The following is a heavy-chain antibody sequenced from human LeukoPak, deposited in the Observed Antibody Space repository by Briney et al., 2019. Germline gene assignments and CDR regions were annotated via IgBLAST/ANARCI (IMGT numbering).Heavy chain of an antibody. Sequence: SETLSLTCAVSGYSISSGYYWGWMRQPPGKGLEWIGSIYHSGSTLYNPSLKSRVTISVDTSKTQFSLNLSSVTAADTAVYYCARDTGSSSGGGSGMDVWGKGTTVTVSS. V-gene: IGHV4-38-2*02. CDR3: ARDTGSSSGGGSGMDV. CDR2: IYHSGST. D-gene: IGHD6-13*01. J-gene: IGHJ6*04. CDR1: GYSISSGYY.